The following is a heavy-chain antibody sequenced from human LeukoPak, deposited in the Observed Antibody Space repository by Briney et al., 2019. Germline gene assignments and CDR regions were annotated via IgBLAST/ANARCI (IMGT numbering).Heavy chain of an antibody. Sequence: SETLSLTCTVSGGSISSYYWSWIQQPPGKGLEWIGYIYYSGSTNYNPSLKSRVTISVDTSKNQFSLKLSSVTAADTAVYYCARDSLYCSSTSCYFNWFDPWGQGTLVTVSS. CDR1: GGSISSYY. CDR2: IYYSGST. D-gene: IGHD2-2*01. V-gene: IGHV4-59*01. J-gene: IGHJ5*02. CDR3: ARDSLYCSSTSCYFNWFDP.